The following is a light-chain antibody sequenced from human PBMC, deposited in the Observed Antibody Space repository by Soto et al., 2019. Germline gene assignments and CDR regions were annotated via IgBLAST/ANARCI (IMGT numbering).Light chain of an antibody. CDR2: GAS. Sequence: IVMTQCAATLSVSPLERDSLCCRASQSVSSNLAWYQQKPGQAPRLLIYGASTRATGIPARFSGSGSGTEFTLTISSLQSEDFAVYYCQQYNKWPLTFGGGTKVDIK. CDR1: QSVSSN. V-gene: IGKV3D-15*01. J-gene: IGKJ4*01. CDR3: QQYNKWPLT.